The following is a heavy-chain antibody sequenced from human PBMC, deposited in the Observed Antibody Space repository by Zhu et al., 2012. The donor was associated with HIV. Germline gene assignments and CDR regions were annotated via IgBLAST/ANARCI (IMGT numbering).Heavy chain of an antibody. J-gene: IGHJ4*02. CDR1: GGSISSYY. CDR3: ARAGRGSGLDY. D-gene: IGHD6-19*01. Sequence: QVQLQESGPGLVKPSETLSLTCTVSGGSISSYYWSWIRQPPGKGLEWIGYIYYSGSTNYNPSLKSRVTISVDTSKNQFSLKLSSVTAADTAVYYCARAGRGSGLDYWGQGTLVTVSS. CDR2: IYYSGST. V-gene: IGHV4-59*01.